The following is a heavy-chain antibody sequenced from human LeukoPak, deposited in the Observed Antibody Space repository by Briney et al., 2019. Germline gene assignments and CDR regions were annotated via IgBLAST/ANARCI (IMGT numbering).Heavy chain of an antibody. CDR1: GGSFSGYY. Sequence: SETLSLTCAVYGGSFSGYYWSWIRQPPGKGLEWIGEINHSGSTNYNPSLKSRVTISVDTSKNQFSLKLSSVTAADTAVYYCARRKAAAGTTFDYWGQGTPVTVSS. CDR2: INHSGST. J-gene: IGHJ4*02. V-gene: IGHV4-34*01. CDR3: ARRKAAAGTTFDY. D-gene: IGHD6-13*01.